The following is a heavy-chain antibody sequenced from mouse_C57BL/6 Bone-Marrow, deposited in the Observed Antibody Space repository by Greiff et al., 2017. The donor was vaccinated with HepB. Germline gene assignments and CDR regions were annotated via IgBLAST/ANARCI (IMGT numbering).Heavy chain of an antibody. CDR2: ISDGGSYT. CDR1: GFTFSSYA. Sequence: EVMLVESGGGLVKPGGSLKLSCAASGFTFSSYAMSWVRQTPEKRLEWVATISDGGSYTYYPDNVKGRFTISRDNAKNNLYLQMSHLKSEDTAMYYCARDPLTPFDYWGQGTTLTVSS. CDR3: ARDPLTPFDY. D-gene: IGHD4-1*01. J-gene: IGHJ2*01. V-gene: IGHV5-4*01.